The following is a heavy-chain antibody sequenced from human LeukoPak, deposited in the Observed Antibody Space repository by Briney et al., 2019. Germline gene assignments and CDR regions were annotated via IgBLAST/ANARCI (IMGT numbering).Heavy chain of an antibody. J-gene: IGHJ4*02. V-gene: IGHV3-7*01. D-gene: IGHD2-15*01. Sequence: GGSLRLSCAASGFTFSDYWMSWVRQAPGKGLEWVANIKQDGSEKYYVDSVKGRFTISRDNSKNTLYLQMNSLRAEDTAVYYCAKDLEDIVVVVAATTFDYWGQGTLVTVSS. CDR3: AKDLEDIVVVVAATTFDY. CDR2: IKQDGSEK. CDR1: GFTFSDYW.